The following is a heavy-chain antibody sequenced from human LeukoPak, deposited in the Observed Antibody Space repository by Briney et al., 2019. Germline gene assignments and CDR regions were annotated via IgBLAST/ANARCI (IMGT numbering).Heavy chain of an antibody. CDR3: ARETASGYLGFDL. Sequence: ASVKVSCKASGYTFTSYGITWVRQAPGQGLEWMGWISAYGHTKLARNLQARVTVTIDTSTTTAYMELRSLSSDDTAVYFCARETASGYLGFDLWGQGTLITVSS. CDR1: GYTFTSYG. V-gene: IGHV1-18*01. D-gene: IGHD3-3*01. J-gene: IGHJ4*02. CDR2: ISAYGHT.